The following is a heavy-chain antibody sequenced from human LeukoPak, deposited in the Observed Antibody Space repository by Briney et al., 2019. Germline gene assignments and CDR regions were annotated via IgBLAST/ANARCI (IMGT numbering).Heavy chain of an antibody. CDR2: INTNTGNP. CDR3: ARDPLTTVTTQNWFDP. D-gene: IGHD4-17*01. CDR1: GYTFTSYA. Sequence: ASVKVSCKASGYTFTSYAMNWVRQAPGQGLEWMGWINTNTGNPTYAQGFTGRFVFSLDTSVSTAYLQISSLKAEDTAVYYCARDPLTTVTTQNWFDPWGQGTLVTVSS. V-gene: IGHV7-4-1*02. J-gene: IGHJ5*02.